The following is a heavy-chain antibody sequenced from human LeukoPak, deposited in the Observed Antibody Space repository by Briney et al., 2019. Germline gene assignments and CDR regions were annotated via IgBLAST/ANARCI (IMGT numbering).Heavy chain of an antibody. D-gene: IGHD6-13*01. CDR1: EYNFTSYW. CDR2: IYPGDSDT. Sequence: GESLKISCKGSEYNFTSYWIAWVRQMPGKGLEWMGIIYPGDSDTRYSPSFQGQVTISADKSISTAYLQWSSLRASDTAIYYCASHSYSSSFDNWGQGTLVTVSS. J-gene: IGHJ4*02. CDR3: ASHSYSSSFDN. V-gene: IGHV5-51*01.